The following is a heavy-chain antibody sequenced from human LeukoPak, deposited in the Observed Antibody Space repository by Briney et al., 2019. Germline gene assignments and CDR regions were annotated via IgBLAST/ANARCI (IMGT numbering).Heavy chain of an antibody. CDR3: ARDVGDL. V-gene: IGHV3-33*01. CDR1: GFTFSSYG. J-gene: IGHJ4*02. CDR2: IWYDGSNK. Sequence: PGGSLRLSCAASGFTFSSYGMHWVRQAPGKGLEWVAVIWYDGSNKYYADSVKGRFTISRDNAKNSLFLQMNSLRAEDTAVYYCARDVGDLWGQGTLVTVSS. D-gene: IGHD2-21*02.